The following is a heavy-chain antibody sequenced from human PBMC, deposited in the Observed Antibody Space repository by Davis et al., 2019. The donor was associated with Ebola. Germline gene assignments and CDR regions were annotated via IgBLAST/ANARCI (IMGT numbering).Heavy chain of an antibody. CDR1: GASMTRYY. CDR2: IAYTGNT. J-gene: IGHJ3*01. V-gene: IGHV4-59*01. D-gene: IGHD2-2*01. CDR3: ARGGLVPAALYL. Sequence: PSETLSLTCTVSGASMTRYYWSWIRQPPGKGLEWIGYIAYTGNTIYNPSLESRVTISGDTSKKQFSLRLSSVTAADTAVYYCARGGLVPAALYLWGQGTMVTVSS.